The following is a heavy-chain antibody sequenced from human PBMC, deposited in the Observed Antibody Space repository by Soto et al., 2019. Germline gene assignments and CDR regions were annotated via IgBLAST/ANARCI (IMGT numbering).Heavy chain of an antibody. CDR1: GFPLSSYS. D-gene: IGHD6-13*01. J-gene: IGHJ4*02. CDR3: AKRDWSSWLPFDY. CDR2: ISGSGGST. Sequence: GGSLRLSCATSGFPLSSYSISLVPPVPGKGLEWVSAISGSGGSTYYADSVKGRFTISRDNSKNTLYLQMNSLRAEDTAVYYCAKRDWSSWLPFDYWGQGTLVTVSS. V-gene: IGHV3-23*01.